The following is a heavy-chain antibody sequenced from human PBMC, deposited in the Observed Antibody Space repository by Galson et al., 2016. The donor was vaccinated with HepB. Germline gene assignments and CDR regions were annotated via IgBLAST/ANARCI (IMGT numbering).Heavy chain of an antibody. CDR2: MNPNSGNT. J-gene: IGHJ5*02. CDR1: GYTFTSYD. D-gene: IGHD2-15*01. CDR3: ARWRLYCSGGSCYSGWFDP. V-gene: IGHV1-8*01. Sequence: SVKVSCKASGYTFTSYDINWVRQATGQGLEWMGWMNPNSGNTGYAQKFQGRVTMTRNTSISTAYMELTSLRSEDTAVYYCARWRLYCSGGSCYSGWFDPWGQGTLVTVSS.